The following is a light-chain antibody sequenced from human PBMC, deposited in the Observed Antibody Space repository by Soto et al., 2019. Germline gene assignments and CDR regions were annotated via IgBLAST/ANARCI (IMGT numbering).Light chain of an antibody. V-gene: IGKV3-11*01. CDR2: DAS. CDR3: QQRSNWPIT. Sequence: EIVMTQSPANLSVSPGDRATLSCRASQSVSSYLAWYQQKPGQAPRLLIYDASNRATGIPARFSGSGSGTDFTLTISSLEPEDFAVYYCQQRSNWPITFGQGTRLEIK. CDR1: QSVSSY. J-gene: IGKJ5*01.